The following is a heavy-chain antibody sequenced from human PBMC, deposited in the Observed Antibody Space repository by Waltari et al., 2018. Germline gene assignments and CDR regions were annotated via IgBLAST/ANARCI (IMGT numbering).Heavy chain of an antibody. CDR2: IYRSGRT. CDR1: GASMSSNYW. D-gene: IGHD2-15*01. V-gene: IGHV4-4*02. Sequence: QLQLQESGPGLVTPSGTLSLPCAVSGASMSSNYWWSWVRQPPPKGLEWIGQIYRSGRTNYNPSLESRVTISMDTSNSQFSLKLTSTTAADTAIYYCARDRGRGLYLDSWGQGTLVTVSP. J-gene: IGHJ4*02. CDR3: ARDRGRGLYLDS.